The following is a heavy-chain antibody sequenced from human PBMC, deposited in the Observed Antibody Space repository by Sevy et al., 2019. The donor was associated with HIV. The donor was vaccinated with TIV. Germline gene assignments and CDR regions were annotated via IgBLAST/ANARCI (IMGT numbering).Heavy chain of an antibody. CDR3: ARWATYYYDTSGFKYFDR. V-gene: IGHV5-51*01. CDR1: GYSFTSYW. D-gene: IGHD3-22*01. Sequence: GESLKISCKGSGYSFTSYWIGWVRQMPGKGLEWMGIIYPADSDTRYSPSFQGQVTISADKSTSTAYLQWSSLKASDTAKYYCARWATYYYDTSGFKYFDRWGQGTLVTVSS. CDR2: IYPADSDT. J-gene: IGHJ5*02.